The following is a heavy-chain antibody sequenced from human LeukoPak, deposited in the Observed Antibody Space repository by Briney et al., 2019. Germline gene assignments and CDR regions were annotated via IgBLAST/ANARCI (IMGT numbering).Heavy chain of an antibody. J-gene: IGHJ4*02. CDR3: EIVEMATITIED. CDR1: GGSFSGYY. Sequence: SETLSLTCAVYGGSFSGYYWSWIRQPPGKGLEWIGEINHSGSTNYNPSPKSRVTISVDTSKNQFSLKLSSVTAADTAVYYCEIVEMATITIEDWGQGTLVTVSS. D-gene: IGHD5-24*01. V-gene: IGHV4-34*01. CDR2: INHSGST.